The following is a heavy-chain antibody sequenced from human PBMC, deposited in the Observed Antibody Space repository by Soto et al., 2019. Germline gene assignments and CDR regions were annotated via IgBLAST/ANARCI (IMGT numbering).Heavy chain of an antibody. V-gene: IGHV3-53*01. CDR2: LYTGGST. Sequence: QPGGSLRLSCAASGFSVSSNYMTWVRQAPGKGLEWVSLLYTGGSTEYADSVKGRFTISRDNSGNMLYLQMNSLRAEDTAVYYCARMTGGWYEDYWGQGSLVTVSS. CDR3: ARMTGGWYEDY. J-gene: IGHJ4*02. CDR1: GFSVSSNY. D-gene: IGHD6-19*01.